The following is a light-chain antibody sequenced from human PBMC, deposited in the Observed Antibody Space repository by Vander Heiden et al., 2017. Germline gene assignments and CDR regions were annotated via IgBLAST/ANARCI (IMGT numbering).Light chain of an antibody. CDR3: QQCESTPQT. CDR2: AAS. V-gene: IGKV1-39*01. CDR1: QSISSY. J-gene: IGKJ4*01. Sequence: DIQMTQSPSSLSASVGDRVTITCRASQSISSYLNWYQQKPGKAPKLLIYAASSLESGGPSRFSGSGSGTDFTLTISRLQPEDIATYYCQQCESTPQTFGGGTKLEIK.